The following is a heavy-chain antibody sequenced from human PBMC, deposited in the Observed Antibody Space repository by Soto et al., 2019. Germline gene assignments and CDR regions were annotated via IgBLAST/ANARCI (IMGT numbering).Heavy chain of an antibody. CDR1: GGSISSGGYY. CDR2: IYYSGST. CDR3: ARDHRYSSSNNYYGMDV. D-gene: IGHD6-6*01. Sequence: PSETLSLTCTVSGGSISSGGYYWSWIRQHPGKGLEWIGYIYYSGSTYYNPSLKSRVTISVDTSKNQFSLKLSSVTAADTAVYYCARDHRYSSSNNYYGMDVWGQGTTVTVSS. J-gene: IGHJ6*02. V-gene: IGHV4-31*03.